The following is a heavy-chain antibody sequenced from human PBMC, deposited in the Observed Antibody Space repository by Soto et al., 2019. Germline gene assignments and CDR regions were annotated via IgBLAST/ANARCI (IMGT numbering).Heavy chain of an antibody. D-gene: IGHD1-26*01. CDR1: GFSFSDYY. V-gene: IGHV3-11*01. CDR3: ARPTRIVGATADY. CDR2: IGRSGDPT. J-gene: IGHJ4*02. Sequence: GGSLRLSCAASGFSFSDYYMSWIRQAPGKGLEWISHIGRSGDPTYYADSVKGRFSISRDDATNSLYLQMSSLRAEDTAVYYCARPTRIVGATADYWGQGTLVTVSS.